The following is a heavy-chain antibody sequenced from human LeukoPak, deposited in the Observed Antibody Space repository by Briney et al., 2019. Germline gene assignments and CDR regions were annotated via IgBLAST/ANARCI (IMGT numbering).Heavy chain of an antibody. CDR3: ARDFSAATGLFDY. CDR1: GGSISSYY. J-gene: IGHJ4*02. CDR2: TYSSGST. D-gene: IGHD6-13*01. V-gene: IGHV4-4*07. Sequence: SETLSLTCTVSGGSISSYYWSWVRQPAGKGLEWIGRTYSSGSTNYNPSLKSRVTMSVDTSKNQFSLKLNSVTAADTAVYYCARDFSAATGLFDYWGQGTLVTVSS.